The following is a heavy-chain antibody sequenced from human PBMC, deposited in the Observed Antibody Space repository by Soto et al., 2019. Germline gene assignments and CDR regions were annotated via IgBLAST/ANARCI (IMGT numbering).Heavy chain of an antibody. V-gene: IGHV4-38-2*02. CDR1: GYSIIMGYY. CDR2: IYHSGST. J-gene: IGHJ4*02. Sequence: SEPRSLTCSVSGYSIIMGYYWGWILNAPLKGLGWIGSIYHSGSTYYNPSLKSRVTISVDTSKNTLDLQMNSLRADDTAVYYCAKGTIGYCSRTSCLYYFDYWGQGNPVTVSS. CDR3: AKGTIGYCSRTSCLYYFDY. D-gene: IGHD2-2*01.